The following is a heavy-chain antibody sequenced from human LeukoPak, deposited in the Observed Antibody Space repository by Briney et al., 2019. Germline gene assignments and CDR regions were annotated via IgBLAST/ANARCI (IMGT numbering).Heavy chain of an antibody. CDR1: GGSISSSSYF. J-gene: IGHJ4*02. CDR3: ARHVTIPAAGTPRHFDS. D-gene: IGHD6-13*01. Sequence: SETLSLTCTVSGGSISSSSYFWGWIRQPPGKGLEWVGSISYSGSTFYNPSLRSRVTISVDTSKNQFSLNLSSVTAADTAVFFCARHVTIPAAGTPRHFDSWGQGALVTVSS. V-gene: IGHV4-39*01. CDR2: ISYSGST.